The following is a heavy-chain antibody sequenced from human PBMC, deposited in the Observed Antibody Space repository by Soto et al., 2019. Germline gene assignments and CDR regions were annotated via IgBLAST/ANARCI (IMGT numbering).Heavy chain of an antibody. Sequence: GGSLRLSCAASGFTFSSYGMHWVRQAPGKGLEWVAVISYDGSNKYYADSVKGRFTISRDNSKNTLYLQMNSLRAEDTAVYYCAKEYDFWSALSDYWGQGTPVTVSS. J-gene: IGHJ4*02. CDR1: GFTFSSYG. V-gene: IGHV3-30*18. CDR2: ISYDGSNK. D-gene: IGHD3-3*01. CDR3: AKEYDFWSALSDY.